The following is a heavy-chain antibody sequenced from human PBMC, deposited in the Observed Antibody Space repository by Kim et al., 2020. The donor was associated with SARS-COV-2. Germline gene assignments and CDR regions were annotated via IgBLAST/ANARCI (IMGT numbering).Heavy chain of an antibody. CDR2: IFYGGPS. CDR3: ARIPNSGSTYGSFDC. V-gene: IGHV4-59*08. Sequence: SETLSLTCAVSGGSISGHYWSWIRQPPGKRLEWIAYIFYGGPSGVNPSLNSRATISVDTSQNQFSLRLTSVIAADTAVYYCARIPNSGSTYGSFDCWGQG. CDR1: GGSISGHY. D-gene: IGHD5-18*01. J-gene: IGHJ4*02.